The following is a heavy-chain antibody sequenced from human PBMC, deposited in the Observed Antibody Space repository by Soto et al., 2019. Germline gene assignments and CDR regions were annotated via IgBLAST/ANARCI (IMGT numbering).Heavy chain of an antibody. D-gene: IGHD3-22*01. Sequence: ASVKVSCKASGYTFTSYYMHWVRQAPGQGLEWMGIINPSGGSTSYAQKFQGRVTMTRDTSTSTVYMELSSLRSEDTAVYYCARDDGAYYDSSGYYYVSGGAFDIWGQGTMVTVSS. J-gene: IGHJ3*02. V-gene: IGHV1-46*01. CDR3: ARDDGAYYDSSGYYYVSGGAFDI. CDR1: GYTFTSYY. CDR2: INPSGGST.